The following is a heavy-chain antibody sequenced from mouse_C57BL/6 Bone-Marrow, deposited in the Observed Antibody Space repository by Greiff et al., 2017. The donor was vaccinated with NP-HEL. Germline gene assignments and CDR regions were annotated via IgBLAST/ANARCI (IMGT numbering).Heavy chain of an antibody. CDR3: TCMVTTKPYAMDF. V-gene: IGHV1-15*01. CDR1: GYTFTDYE. D-gene: IGHD2-2*01. J-gene: IGHJ4*01. Sequence: QVQLQQSGAELVRPGASVTLSCKASGYTFTDYEMHWVKQTPVHGLEWIGAIDPENGGTAYNQKFKGKAILTADKSSSTAYMELRSLTSEESAVYYCTCMVTTKPYAMDFWGQGTSVTVSS. CDR2: IDPENGGT.